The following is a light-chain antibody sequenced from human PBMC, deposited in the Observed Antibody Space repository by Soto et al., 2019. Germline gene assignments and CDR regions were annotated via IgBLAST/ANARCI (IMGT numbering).Light chain of an antibody. CDR2: WAS. Sequence: DIVMTQSPDSLAVSLDERATINCKSSQSVLYSSNDKNYLAWYQQKPGHPPKLLIYWASTREYGVPDRFSGSGSGTDFTLTISSLQAEDVAVYYCQQYFSSPLTFGGGTKVEIK. CDR3: QQYFSSPLT. CDR1: QSVLYSSNDKNY. V-gene: IGKV4-1*01. J-gene: IGKJ4*01.